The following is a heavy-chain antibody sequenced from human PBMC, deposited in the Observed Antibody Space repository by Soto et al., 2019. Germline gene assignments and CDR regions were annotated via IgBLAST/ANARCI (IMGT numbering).Heavy chain of an antibody. V-gene: IGHV3-53*04. Sequence: GGSLRLSCAASGFTVSSNYMSWVRQAPGKGLEWVSVIYSGGSTYYADSVKGRFTISRHNSKNTLYLQMNSLRAEDTAVYYCARAASGSVGWFDPWGQGTLVTVSS. CDR3: ARAASGSVGWFDP. D-gene: IGHD3-10*01. CDR1: GFTVSSNY. J-gene: IGHJ5*02. CDR2: IYSGGST.